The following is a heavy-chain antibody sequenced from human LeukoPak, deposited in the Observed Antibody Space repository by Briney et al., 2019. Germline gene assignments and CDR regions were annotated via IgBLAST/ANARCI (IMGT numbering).Heavy chain of an antibody. Sequence: ASVKVSCKTSGYTFTNYGISWVRQAPGQGLEWMGWISGYNGYTNYAQKLQGRVTMTTDTSTSTAYMELSSLRSEDTAVYYCARDPGYYEGSYYYYMDVWGKGTTVTVSS. CDR3: ARDPGYYEGSYYYYMDV. J-gene: IGHJ6*03. V-gene: IGHV1-18*01. CDR2: ISGYNGYT. D-gene: IGHD3-22*01. CDR1: GYTFTNYG.